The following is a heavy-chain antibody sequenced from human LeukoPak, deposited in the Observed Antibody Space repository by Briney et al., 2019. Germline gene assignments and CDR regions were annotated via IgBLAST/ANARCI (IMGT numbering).Heavy chain of an antibody. Sequence: ASLKVSSKASGYTFTDYYMHWVRQAPGQGLEWMGWINLNSGVTNCPQKFQGRVTMTRDTPLSTADLEMSRLRSDDTGVYYCASDGGMDVWGQGTTVTVSS. J-gene: IGHJ6*02. CDR3: ASDGGMDV. V-gene: IGHV1-2*02. CDR2: INLNSGVT. CDR1: GYTFTDYY.